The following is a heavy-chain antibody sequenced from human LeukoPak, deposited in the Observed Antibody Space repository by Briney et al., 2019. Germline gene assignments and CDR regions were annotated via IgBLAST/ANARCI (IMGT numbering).Heavy chain of an antibody. D-gene: IGHD6-19*01. V-gene: IGHV4-59*12. CDR1: GGSISSYH. Sequence: SETLSLTCTVSGGSISSYHWNWIRQAPGKGLEWIGYIYYSGSTNNNPSLKSRVTISVDTSKNQFSLKLSSVTAADTAVYYYARDQFRLYSSGWYPYYYYGMDVWGQGTTVTVSS. CDR3: ARDQFRLYSSGWYPYYYYGMDV. CDR2: IYYSGST. J-gene: IGHJ6*02.